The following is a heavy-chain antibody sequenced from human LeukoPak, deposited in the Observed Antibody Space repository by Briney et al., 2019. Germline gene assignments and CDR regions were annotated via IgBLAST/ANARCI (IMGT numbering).Heavy chain of an antibody. J-gene: IGHJ4*02. V-gene: IGHV3-23*01. CDR3: AKDDAWIQFND. D-gene: IGHD5-24*01. CDR2: ISPSGDIK. Sequence: GGSLRLSCLASGFTFSRHGMNWVRQAPGKGLEWVSAISPSGDIKYYIDSVKGRFTVSRDNSKNTVYLQINSLRDEDTAVYYCAKDDAWIQFNDWGRGTLVTVSS. CDR1: GFTFSRHG.